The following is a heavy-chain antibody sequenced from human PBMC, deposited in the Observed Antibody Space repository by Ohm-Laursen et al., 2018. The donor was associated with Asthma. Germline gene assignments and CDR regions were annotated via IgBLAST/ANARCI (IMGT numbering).Heavy chain of an antibody. CDR1: GFTFSDYY. J-gene: IGHJ4*02. CDR2: GGSYYDGGLK. V-gene: IGHV3-30-3*01. Sequence: SLRLSCAASGFTFSDYYMSWIRQAPGKGLEWVAVGGSYYDGGLKYYADSVNGRFTISRDNSKNTLYLQMNSLRAEDTAVYYCARAGSSGWTTHYFDYWGQGTLVTVSS. CDR3: ARAGSSGWTTHYFDY. D-gene: IGHD6-19*01.